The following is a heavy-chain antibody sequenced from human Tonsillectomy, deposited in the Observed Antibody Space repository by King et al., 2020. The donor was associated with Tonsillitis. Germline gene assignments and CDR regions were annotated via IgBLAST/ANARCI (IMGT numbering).Heavy chain of an antibody. CDR3: ARLTYGSGSYPDY. CDR1: GYRFSTYW. V-gene: IGHV5-51*03. J-gene: IGHJ4*02. D-gene: IGHD3-10*01. Sequence: QLVQSGAEVKKPGESLKISCEGSGYRFSTYWIGSVRQMPGKGLEWMGIIYPGDSDTRYSPSFQGQVTISADKSISTAYLQWSSLKASDTAVYYCARLTYGSGSYPDYWGQGTLVTVSS. CDR2: IYPGDSDT.